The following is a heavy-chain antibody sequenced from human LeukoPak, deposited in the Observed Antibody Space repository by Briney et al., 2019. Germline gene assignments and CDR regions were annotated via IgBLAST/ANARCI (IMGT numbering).Heavy chain of an antibody. Sequence: ASVKVSCKASGYTFTSYDINWVRQATGQGLEWMGWMNPNSGNTGYAQKFQGRVTMTRNTSISTAYMELSSLRSEDTAVYYCARCSRYTGGNSLRYWGQGTLVTVSS. J-gene: IGHJ4*02. CDR3: ARCSRYTGGNSLRY. CDR2: MNPNSGNT. D-gene: IGHD4-23*01. V-gene: IGHV1-8*01. CDR1: GYTFTSYD.